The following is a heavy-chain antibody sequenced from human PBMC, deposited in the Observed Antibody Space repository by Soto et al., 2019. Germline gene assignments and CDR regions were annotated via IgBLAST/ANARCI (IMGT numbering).Heavy chain of an antibody. CDR2: ISYDGSDK. CDR3: AKALGELSPESYDY. J-gene: IGHJ4*02. V-gene: IGHV3-30*18. D-gene: IGHD3-16*02. CDR1: GFTFSSYA. Sequence: QVQLVESGGGVVQPGRSLRLSCAASGFTFSSYAMHWVRQAPGKGLEWVAVISYDGSDKFYADTVKGRFTISRDNSKNTLNLQMNRLRADDTAVYYCAKALGELSPESYDYWGQGTLITVYS.